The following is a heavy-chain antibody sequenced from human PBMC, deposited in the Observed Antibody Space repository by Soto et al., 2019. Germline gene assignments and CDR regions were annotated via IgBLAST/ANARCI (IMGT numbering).Heavy chain of an antibody. CDR1: WFTVSNNY. V-gene: IGHV3-9*01. Sequence: GGSLRLSCAVSWFTVSNNYLSWVRQAPGKGLEGVSGISGDSGSSGYADSVRGRFTVSRDNAKNSLFLQMSSLSPEDTALYYCTKRRSARPGFDAFDLWGQGTMVTVSS. CDR2: ISGDSGSS. CDR3: TKRRSARPGFDAFDL. J-gene: IGHJ3*01.